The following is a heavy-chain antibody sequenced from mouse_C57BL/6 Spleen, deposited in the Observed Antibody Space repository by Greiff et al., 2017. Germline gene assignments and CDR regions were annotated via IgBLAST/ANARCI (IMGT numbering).Heavy chain of an antibody. CDR3: ARPYYYGSRGDYYAMDY. J-gene: IGHJ4*01. CDR1: GYTFTSYW. V-gene: IGHV1-64*01. D-gene: IGHD1-1*01. Sequence: QVQLQQPGAELVKPGASVKLSCKASGYTFTSYWMHWVKQRPGQGLEWIGMIHPNSGSTNYNEKFKSKATLTVDKSSSTAYMQLSSLTSEDSAVYYFARPYYYGSRGDYYAMDYWGQGTSVTVSS. CDR2: IHPNSGST.